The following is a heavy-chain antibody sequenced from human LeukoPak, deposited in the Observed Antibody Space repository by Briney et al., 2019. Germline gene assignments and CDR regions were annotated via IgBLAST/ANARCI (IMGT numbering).Heavy chain of an antibody. CDR3: AKGDDYGDYMDY. J-gene: IGHJ4*02. CDR1: GFTFSSYS. CDR2: ISSSSSYI. Sequence: PGGSLRLSCAASGFTFSSYSMHWVRQAPGKGLEWVSSISSSSSYIYYADSVKGRFTISRDNAKNSLYLQMNSLRAEDMALYYCAKGDDYGDYMDYWGQGTLVTVSS. V-gene: IGHV3-21*04. D-gene: IGHD4-17*01.